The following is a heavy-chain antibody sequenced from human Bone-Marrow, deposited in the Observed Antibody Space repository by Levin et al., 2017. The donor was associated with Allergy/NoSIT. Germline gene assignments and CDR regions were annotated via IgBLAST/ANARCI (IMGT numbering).Heavy chain of an antibody. V-gene: IGHV1-8*01. CDR3: ARAHSLERRLGQWLVWESRLDAFDI. CDR2: MNPNSGNT. D-gene: IGHD6-19*01. J-gene: IGHJ3*02. Sequence: GASVKVSCKASGYTFTSYDINWVRQATGQGLEWMGWMNPNSGNTGYAQKFQGRVTMTRNTSISTAYMELSSLRSEDTAVYYCARAHSLERRLGQWLVWESRLDAFDIWGQGTMVTVSS. CDR1: GYTFTSYD.